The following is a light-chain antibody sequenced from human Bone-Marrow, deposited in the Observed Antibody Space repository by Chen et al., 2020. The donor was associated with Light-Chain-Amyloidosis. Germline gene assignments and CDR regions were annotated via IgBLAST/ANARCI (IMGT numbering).Light chain of an antibody. Sequence: DSQMTQSPSAHFASVGDRVTITCRASQGIRDKLAWYQQKPGKVPKLLIFDTSFLESGVPSRFSGIGSGTDFTLTISSLQPEDVATYYCQEYDTAPWTFGQGTKLEI. V-gene: IGKV1-27*01. CDR2: DTS. J-gene: IGKJ1*01. CDR3: QEYDTAPWT. CDR1: QGIRDK.